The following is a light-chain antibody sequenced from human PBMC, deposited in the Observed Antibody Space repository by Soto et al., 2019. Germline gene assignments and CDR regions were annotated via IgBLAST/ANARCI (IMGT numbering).Light chain of an antibody. J-gene: IGKJ3*01. Sequence: DIQMTQSPSSVSASVGDRVSITCRASQGISNWLAWYQQKPGRAPKLLIYAASSWQSGVSSRFSGCGSGTDITLTISSLQLEDFATYYCHRGNGFTFTFGPGTKVDIK. V-gene: IGKV1D-12*01. CDR3: HRGNGFTFT. CDR2: AAS. CDR1: QGISNW.